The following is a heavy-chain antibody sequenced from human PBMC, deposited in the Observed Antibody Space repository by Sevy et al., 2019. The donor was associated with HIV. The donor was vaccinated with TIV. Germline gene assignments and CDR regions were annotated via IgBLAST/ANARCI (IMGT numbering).Heavy chain of an antibody. V-gene: IGHV4-30-4*08. CDR3: ARGVGGPGVKITFGGVKYTFDI. J-gene: IGHJ3*02. CDR1: GGSISSGDYY. D-gene: IGHD3-16*01. Sequence: SETLSLTCTVSGGSISSGDYYWGWIRQPPGKGLEWIGYIHYSGITYYNPSLKSRVSLSLDTSKHQFSLKMNSVTATDTAVYYCARGVGGPGVKITFGGVKYTFDIWGPGTMVTVSS. CDR2: IHYSGIT.